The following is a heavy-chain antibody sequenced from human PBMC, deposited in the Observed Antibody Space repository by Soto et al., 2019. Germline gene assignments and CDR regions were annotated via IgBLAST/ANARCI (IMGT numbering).Heavy chain of an antibody. CDR3: ARGSSYYDFWSGSNLYYGMDV. J-gene: IGHJ6*02. V-gene: IGHV1-2*02. CDR2: INPNSGGT. D-gene: IGHD3-3*01. CDR1: VYTFTGYY. Sequence: SVKVSCKASVYTFTGYYMHWVRQAPGQGLEWMGWINPNSGGTNYAQKFQGRVTMTRDTSISTAYMELSSLRSDDTAVYYCARGSSYYDFWSGSNLYYGMDVWGQGTTVTVSS.